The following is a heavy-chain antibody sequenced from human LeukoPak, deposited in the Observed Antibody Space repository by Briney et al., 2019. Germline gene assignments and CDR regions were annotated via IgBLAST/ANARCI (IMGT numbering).Heavy chain of an antibody. CDR3: ARRASYCSGGSCPTHYYYYMDV. CDR1: GGSISSYY. Sequence: SETLSLTCTVSGGSISSYYWSWIRQPPGKGLEWIGYIYTSGSTNYNPSLKSRVTISVDTSKNQFSLKLSSVTAADTAVYYCARRASYCSGGSCPTHYYYYMDVWGKGTTVTVSS. D-gene: IGHD2-15*01. CDR2: IYTSGST. V-gene: IGHV4-4*09. J-gene: IGHJ6*03.